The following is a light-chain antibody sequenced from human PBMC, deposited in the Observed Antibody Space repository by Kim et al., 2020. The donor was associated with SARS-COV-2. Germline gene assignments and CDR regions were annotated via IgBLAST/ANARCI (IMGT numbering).Light chain of an antibody. J-gene: IGLJ2*01. V-gene: IGLV2-11*01. CDR1: SCDVGSYNY. Sequence: SPGRSVPISCTGTSCDVGSYNYVSWYQQHPGKAPKLIIYDVTKRPSGVPDRFSGSKSGNTASLTISGLQAEDEADYYCCSYAGSVVFGGGTQLTVL. CDR3: CSYAGSVV. CDR2: DVT.